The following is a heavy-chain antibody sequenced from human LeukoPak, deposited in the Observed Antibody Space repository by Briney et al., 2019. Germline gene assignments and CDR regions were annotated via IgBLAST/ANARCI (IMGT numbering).Heavy chain of an antibody. J-gene: IGHJ3*02. Sequence: SETLSLTCTVSGGSISSSSYYWGWIRQPPGKGLEWIGSIYYSGSTYYNPSLESRVTISVDTSKNQFSLKLSSVTAADTAVYYCARGDYGGNDAFDIWGQGTMVTVSS. D-gene: IGHD4-23*01. CDR3: ARGDYGGNDAFDI. CDR1: GGSISSSSYY. V-gene: IGHV4-39*07. CDR2: IYYSGST.